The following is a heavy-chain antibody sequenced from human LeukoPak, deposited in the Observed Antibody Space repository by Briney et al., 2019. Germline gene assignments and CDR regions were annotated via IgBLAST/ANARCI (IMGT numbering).Heavy chain of an antibody. CDR1: GFTFSSYA. J-gene: IGHJ4*02. CDR2: ISGSGGST. Sequence: GGSLRLSCAASGFTFSSYAMSWVRQAPGKGLEWVSAISGSGGSTYYADSVKGRFTISRDNSKNTLYLQMNSLRAEDTAVYYCAKALGIQLWSLSNDYWGQGTLVTVSS. CDR3: AKALGIQLWSLSNDY. V-gene: IGHV3-23*01. D-gene: IGHD5-18*01.